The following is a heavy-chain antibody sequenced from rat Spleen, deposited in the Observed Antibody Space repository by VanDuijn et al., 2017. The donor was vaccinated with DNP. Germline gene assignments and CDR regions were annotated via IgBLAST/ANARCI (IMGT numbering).Heavy chain of an antibody. CDR1: GFTFSNYD. J-gene: IGHJ4*01. V-gene: IGHV5-25*01. D-gene: IGHD1-4*01. CDR3: ARLHTHYYAMDA. Sequence: EVQLVESGGGLVQTGRSLKLSCAVSGFTFSNYDMAWVRQAPSKGLEWVASISTGGTSTYYRDSVMGRFTVSRDNAKSTLYLQMDSLRSEDTATYYCARLHTHYYAMDAWGQGTSVTVSS. CDR2: ISTGGTST.